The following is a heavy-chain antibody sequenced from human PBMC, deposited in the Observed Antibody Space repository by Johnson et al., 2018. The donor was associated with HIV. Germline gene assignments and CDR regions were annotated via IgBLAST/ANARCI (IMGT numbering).Heavy chain of an antibody. Sequence: VQLVESGGVVVQPGGSLRLSCAASGFTFDDYTMHWVRQAPGKGLEWVSLISWDGGSTYYADSVQGRFTIYRDNSKNSLYLQMNSLRTEDTALYYCAKGLRRITMIVVAWGQGTMVTVSS. V-gene: IGHV3-43*01. D-gene: IGHD3-22*01. CDR1: GFTFDDYT. J-gene: IGHJ3*01. CDR2: ISWDGGST. CDR3: AKGLRRITMIVVA.